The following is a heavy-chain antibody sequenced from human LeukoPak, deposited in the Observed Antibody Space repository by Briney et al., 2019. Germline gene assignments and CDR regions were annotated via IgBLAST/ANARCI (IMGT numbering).Heavy chain of an antibody. CDR3: ARGKETNALLFPY. Sequence: PSETLSLTCTVSGGSISSSNWWSWVRQPPGKGLEWIGEIFPSGSTNYNPSLKSRVTVSIDKSENQFSLSLSSVTAADTAVYYCARGKETNALLFPYWGQGTLVTVSS. J-gene: IGHJ4*02. D-gene: IGHD1-14*01. CDR1: GGSISSSNW. V-gene: IGHV4-4*02. CDR2: IFPSGST.